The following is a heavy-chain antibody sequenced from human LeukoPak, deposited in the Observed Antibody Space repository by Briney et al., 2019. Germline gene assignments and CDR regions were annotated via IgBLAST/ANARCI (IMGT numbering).Heavy chain of an antibody. D-gene: IGHD6-13*01. CDR2: ISSSSSYI. V-gene: IGHV3-21*01. J-gene: IGHJ5*02. CDR3: ARDYGSSWANWFDP. Sequence: GGSLRLSCAASGFTFSSYSMNWVRQAPGKGLEWVSSISSSSSYIYYADSVKGRFTISRDNAKNSLYLQTNSLRAEDTAVYYCARDYGSSWANWFDPWGQGTLVTVSS. CDR1: GFTFSSYS.